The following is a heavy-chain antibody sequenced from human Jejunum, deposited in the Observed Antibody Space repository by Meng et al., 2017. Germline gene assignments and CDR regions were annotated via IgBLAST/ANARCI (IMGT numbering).Heavy chain of an antibody. CDR3: MREFLGGEFDY. CDR1: HDTVRNYY. CDR2: RHPSDGAA. J-gene: IGHJ4*02. D-gene: IGHD2-21*01. V-gene: IGHV1-46*01. Sequence: VQVSTNASHDTVRNYYQHWIRQDALERSEGMRVRHPSDGAAKHGPHYHGRVTLTRDSATNTVNMELISLESEDTAAYYCMREFLGGEFDYWGQGTLVTVSS.